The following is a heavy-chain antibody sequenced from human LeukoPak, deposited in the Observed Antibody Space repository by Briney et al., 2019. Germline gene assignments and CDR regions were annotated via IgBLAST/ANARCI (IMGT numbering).Heavy chain of an antibody. CDR3: ARDRGSSTNSNWFDP. D-gene: IGHD2-2*01. V-gene: IGHV4-31*03. J-gene: IGHJ5*02. Sequence: SQTLSLTCTVSGGSISSGGYYWSWIRQHPGKGLEWIGYIYYSGSIYYNPSLKSRVTMSVDTSKNQFSLKLSSVTAADTAVYYCARDRGSSTNSNWFDPWGQGTLVTVSS. CDR2: IYYSGSI. CDR1: GGSISSGGYY.